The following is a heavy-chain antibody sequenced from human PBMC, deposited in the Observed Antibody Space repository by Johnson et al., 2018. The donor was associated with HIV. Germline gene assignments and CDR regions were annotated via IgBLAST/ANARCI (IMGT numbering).Heavy chain of an antibody. Sequence: QVQLVESGGGVVQPGRSLRLSCAASGFSFTKYAMHCVRQAPGKGLEWVAIISYDGNNKYYADSVKGRFTISRDNAKNSLYLQMNSLRVDDTAVYYCARDPGPGSSSHERSWGGFDIWGQGTMVTVSS. CDR1: GFSFTKYA. CDR2: ISYDGNNK. V-gene: IGHV3-30-3*01. D-gene: IGHD6-6*01. J-gene: IGHJ3*02. CDR3: ARDPGPGSSSHERSWGGFDI.